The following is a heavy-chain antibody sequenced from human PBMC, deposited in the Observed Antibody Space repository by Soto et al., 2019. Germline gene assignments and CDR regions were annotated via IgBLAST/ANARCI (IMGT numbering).Heavy chain of an antibody. V-gene: IGHV1-69*13. CDR2: IIHMFATT. Sequence: SVNVSCKSSGGTFSTYSVSWVRQAPGQGLEWMGWIIHMFATTNYAQKFQGRVTITADESTTTTYMELSSLRSEDTAVYYCAFGYCSGTSCSYYFYGMDVWGQGTTVTVSS. CDR3: AFGYCSGTSCSYYFYGMDV. CDR1: GGTFSTYS. J-gene: IGHJ6*02. D-gene: IGHD2-2*03.